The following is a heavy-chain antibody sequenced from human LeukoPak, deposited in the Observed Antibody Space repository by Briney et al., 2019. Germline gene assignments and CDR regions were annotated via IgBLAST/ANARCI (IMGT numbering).Heavy chain of an antibody. V-gene: IGHV1-69*04. Sequence: ASVKVSCKASGGTFSSYAISWVRQAPGQGLEWMGRIIPILGIANYAQKFQGRVTITADKSTSTAYMELSSLRSEDTAVYYCARDPPRSSSWSGGRRPGHHPDYWGQGTLVTVSS. D-gene: IGHD6-13*01. CDR2: IIPILGIA. J-gene: IGHJ4*02. CDR3: ARDPPRSSSWSGGRRPGHHPDY. CDR1: GGTFSSYA.